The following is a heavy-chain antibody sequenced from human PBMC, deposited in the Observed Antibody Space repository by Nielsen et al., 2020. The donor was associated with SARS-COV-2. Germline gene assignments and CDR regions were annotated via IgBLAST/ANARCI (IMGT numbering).Heavy chain of an antibody. CDR1: GGSISSSSYY. V-gene: IGHV4-39*01. CDR2: IYYSGST. D-gene: IGHD3-10*01. Sequence: SETLSLTCTVSGGSISSSSYYWGWIRQPPGKGLEWIGSIYYSGSTYYNPSLKSRVTISVDTSKNQFSLKLSSVTAADTAVYYCARPLLLWFGELSSDYYGMDVWGQGTTVTVSS. CDR3: ARPLLLWFGELSSDYYGMDV. J-gene: IGHJ6*02.